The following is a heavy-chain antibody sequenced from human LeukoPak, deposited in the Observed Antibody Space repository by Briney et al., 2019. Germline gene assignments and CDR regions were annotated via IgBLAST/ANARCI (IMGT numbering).Heavy chain of an antibody. CDR2: ISNDGVKK. V-gene: IGHV3-30*18. Sequence: GGSLRLSCAASGFTFSTYAMHWVRQAPGKGLEWVAVISNDGVKKYHVDSVKGRFTISRDNSKNTLYLQMNSLRAEDTAVYYCAKAPYYYDSSGYFWGQGTLVTVSS. CDR3: AKAPYYYDSSGYF. J-gene: IGHJ4*02. D-gene: IGHD3-22*01. CDR1: GFTFSTYA.